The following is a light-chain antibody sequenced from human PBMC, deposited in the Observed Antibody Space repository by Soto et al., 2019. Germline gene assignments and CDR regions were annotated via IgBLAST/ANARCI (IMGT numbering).Light chain of an antibody. V-gene: IGLV2-14*01. J-gene: IGLJ1*01. CDR1: SSDVGSYDY. Sequence: QSALTQPASVSGSHGQSITISCTGSSSDVGSYDYVSWYQQHPGKAPKLMIYEVSNRPSGVSNRFSGSKSGNTASLTISGLQAEDEADYYCSSYTSSSTRVFGTGTKVTVL. CDR3: SSYTSSSTRV. CDR2: EVS.